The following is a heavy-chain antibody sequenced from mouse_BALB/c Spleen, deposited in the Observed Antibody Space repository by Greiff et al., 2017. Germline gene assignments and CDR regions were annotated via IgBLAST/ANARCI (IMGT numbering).Heavy chain of an antibody. CDR3: ARGRYDGNFDY. D-gene: IGHD2-14*01. Sequence: DVKLVESGGGLVKPGGSLKLSCAASGFTFSDYYMYWVRQTPEKRLEWVATISDGGSYTYYPDSVKGRFTISRDNAKNNLYLQMSSLKSEDTAMYYCARGRYDGNFDYWGQGTTLTVSS. CDR2: ISDGGSYT. CDR1: GFTFSDYY. V-gene: IGHV5-4*02. J-gene: IGHJ2*01.